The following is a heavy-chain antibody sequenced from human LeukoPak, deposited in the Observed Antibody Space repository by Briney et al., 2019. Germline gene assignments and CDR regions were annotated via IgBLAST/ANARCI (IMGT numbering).Heavy chain of an antibody. J-gene: IGHJ4*02. CDR3: ARHSDVIGAI. D-gene: IGHD3-10*01. V-gene: IGHV5-51*01. Sequence: GESLTISCKASGYTFTHQWIGWVRQTSGGGLEWMGIIYPRDSDTRYSPSFQGHVSISADTSINTAYLEWSRLEASDTAIYYCARHSDVIGAIWGQGTLVTVSS. CDR2: IYPRDSDT. CDR1: GYTFTHQW.